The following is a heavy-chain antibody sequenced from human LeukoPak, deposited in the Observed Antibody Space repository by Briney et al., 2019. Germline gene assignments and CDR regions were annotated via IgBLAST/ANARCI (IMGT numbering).Heavy chain of an antibody. CDR1: GFTFSSYW. Sequence: GSLRLSCAASGFTFSSYWMNWVRQAPGKGLVWDAHINTDGRTTTYADSVKGRFTVSRDNAKNTLYLEMNRLRAEDTAVYYCARDNAYMFDYWGQGTQVTVSS. J-gene: IGHJ4*02. D-gene: IGHD5-24*01. V-gene: IGHV3-74*01. CDR3: ARDNAYMFDY. CDR2: INTDGRTT.